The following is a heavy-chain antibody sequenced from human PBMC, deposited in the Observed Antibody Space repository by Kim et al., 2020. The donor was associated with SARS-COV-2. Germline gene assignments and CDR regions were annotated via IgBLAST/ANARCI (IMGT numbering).Heavy chain of an antibody. Sequence: GGSLRLSCAASGFTFSSYAMSWVRQAPGKGLEWVSAISGSGGSTYYADSVKGRFTISRDNSKNTRYLQMNSLRAEDTAVYYCAKEGAYSSSWYDWFDPWGQGTLVTVSS. CDR2: ISGSGGST. D-gene: IGHD6-13*01. V-gene: IGHV3-23*01. CDR3: AKEGAYSSSWYDWFDP. CDR1: GFTFSSYA. J-gene: IGHJ5*02.